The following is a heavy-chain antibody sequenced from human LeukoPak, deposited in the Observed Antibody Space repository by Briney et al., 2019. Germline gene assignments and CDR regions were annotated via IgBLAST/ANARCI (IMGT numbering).Heavy chain of an antibody. CDR2: ISGSGGST. Sequence: GGSLRLSCAASGSTFSSYAMSWVRQAPGKGLEWVSAISGSGGSTYYADSVKGRFTISRDNSKNTLYLQMNSLRAEDTAVYYCAKDRTPWYDSSGPFDYWGQGTLVTVSS. V-gene: IGHV3-23*01. J-gene: IGHJ4*02. CDR1: GSTFSSYA. D-gene: IGHD3-22*01. CDR3: AKDRTPWYDSSGPFDY.